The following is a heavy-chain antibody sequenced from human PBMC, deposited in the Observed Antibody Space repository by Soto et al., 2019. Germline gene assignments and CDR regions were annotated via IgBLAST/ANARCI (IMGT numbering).Heavy chain of an antibody. CDR2: IKSKTDGGTT. J-gene: IGHJ6*02. CDR1: GFTFSNAW. Sequence: GGSLRLSCAASGFTFSNAWMNWVRQAPGKGLEWVGRIKSKTDGGTTDYAAPVKGRFTISRDDSKNTLYLQMNSLRAEDTAVYYCARDQRGYENYYYYGMDVWGQGTTVTVSS. CDR3: ARDQRGYENYYYYGMDV. D-gene: IGHD5-12*01. V-gene: IGHV3-15*07.